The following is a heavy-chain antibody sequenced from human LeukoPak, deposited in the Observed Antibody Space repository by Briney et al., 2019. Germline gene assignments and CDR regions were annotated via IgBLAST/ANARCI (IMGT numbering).Heavy chain of an antibody. CDR1: GYTFTSYG. Sequence: ASVKVSCKASGYTFTSYGISWVRQAPGQGLEWMGWISAYNGKTNYAQKLQGRVTMTTDTSTSTAYMELRSLRSDDTAVYYCARDAVVGSGGSCYADYWGQGTPVTVSS. D-gene: IGHD2-15*01. V-gene: IGHV1-18*01. CDR3: ARDAVVGSGGSCYADY. CDR2: ISAYNGKT. J-gene: IGHJ4*02.